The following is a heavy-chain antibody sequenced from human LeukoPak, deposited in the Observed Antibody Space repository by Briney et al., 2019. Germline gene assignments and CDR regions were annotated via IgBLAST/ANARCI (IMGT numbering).Heavy chain of an antibody. CDR3: PRLKVVVTATRGYYYYGMDV. CDR2: ISSSGSYI. V-gene: IGHV3-21*01. Sequence: SGGSLRLSCAASGFTFSNYRMNWVRQAPGKGLECVSSISSSGSYINYADSVRGRFAISRDNTKNSLYLQMNSLRAEDTAGYYCPRLKVVVTATRGYYYYGMDVWGQGTTVTASS. D-gene: IGHD2-21*02. J-gene: IGHJ6*02. CDR1: GFTFSNYR.